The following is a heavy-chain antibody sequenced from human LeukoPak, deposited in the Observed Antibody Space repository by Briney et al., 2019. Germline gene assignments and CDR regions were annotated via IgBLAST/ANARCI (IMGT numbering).Heavy chain of an antibody. CDR2: IYSNGDT. V-gene: IGHV3-66*01. D-gene: IGHD4-17*01. CDR3: TYGDYPLTY. Sequence: GGSLRLSCAASVLTVTNNYWNWGRQPPGKGPEWISLIYSNGDTRYADSVKGRFTFSRDNSKNTLYLQMNSLRAEDTAVYYCTYGDYPLTYWGQGTLVSVSS. CDR1: VLTVTNNY. J-gene: IGHJ4*02.